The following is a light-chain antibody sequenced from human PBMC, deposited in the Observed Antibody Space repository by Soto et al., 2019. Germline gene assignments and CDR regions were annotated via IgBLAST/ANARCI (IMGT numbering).Light chain of an antibody. CDR1: QSVSSY. J-gene: IGKJ3*01. CDR2: DAS. CDR3: QQRSNWPLT. Sequence: EIVLTQSPATLSLSPGERATLSCRASQSVSSYLAWYQQKPGQAPRLLIYDASNRATGIPARFSGSGSETDFTLTISSLEPEDFEVYYCQQRSNWPLTFGPGTKVDIK. V-gene: IGKV3-11*01.